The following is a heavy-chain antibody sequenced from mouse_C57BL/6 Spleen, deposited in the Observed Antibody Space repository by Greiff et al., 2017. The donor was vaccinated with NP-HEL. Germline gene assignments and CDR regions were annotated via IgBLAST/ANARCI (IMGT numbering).Heavy chain of an antibody. V-gene: IGHV1-39*01. D-gene: IGHD2-3*01. CDR3: ARYDGYYPWFAY. CDR2: ININYGTT. CDR1: GYSFTDYN. J-gene: IGHJ3*01. Sequence: EVQVVESGPELVKPGASVKISCKASGYSFTDYNMNWVKQSNGKSLEWIGVININYGTTSYNQKFKGKATLTVDQSSSTAYMQLNSLTSEDSAVYYCARYDGYYPWFAYWGQGTLVTVSA.